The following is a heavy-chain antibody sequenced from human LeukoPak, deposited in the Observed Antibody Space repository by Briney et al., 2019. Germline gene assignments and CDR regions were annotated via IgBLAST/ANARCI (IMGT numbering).Heavy chain of an antibody. J-gene: IGHJ4*02. CDR2: IKQDRSEK. CDR3: ARWATSFDF. D-gene: IGHD6-6*01. CDR1: GFTFSDYW. V-gene: IGHV3-7*01. Sequence: PGRSLRLSCAASGFTFSDYWMSWVRQAPGKGLEWVANIKQDRSEKYYVDSVTGRFSISRDNAKNSLYLQMNNLRAEDTAVYYCARWATSFDFWGQGTLVTVSS.